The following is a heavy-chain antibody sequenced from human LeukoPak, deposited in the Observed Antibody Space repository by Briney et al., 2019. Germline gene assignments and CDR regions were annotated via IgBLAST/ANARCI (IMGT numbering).Heavy chain of an antibody. CDR1: GFTFSSDW. CDR2: INQDGRDK. Sequence: GGSLRLSCAASGFTFSSDWMSWVRQAPGKGLEWVANINQDGRDKSYVDSVRGRFTTSRDNARNSLYLQMNSLRAEDTAMYYCAGGAGYWGQGTLVTVSS. V-gene: IGHV3-7*01. CDR3: AGGAGY. J-gene: IGHJ4*02.